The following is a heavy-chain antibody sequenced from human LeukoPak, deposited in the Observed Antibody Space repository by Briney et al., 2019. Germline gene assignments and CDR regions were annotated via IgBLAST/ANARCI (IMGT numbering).Heavy chain of an antibody. CDR1: GGTFSSYY. Sequence: GASVKVSCKASGGTFSSYYMHWVRQAPGQGLEWMGIINPSGGSTSYAQKFQGRVTMTRDTSTSTVYMELSSLRSEDTAVYYCASVAAAVHYYGMDVWGQGTTVTVSS. J-gene: IGHJ6*02. CDR3: ASVAAAVHYYGMDV. V-gene: IGHV1-46*01. CDR2: INPSGGST. D-gene: IGHD6-13*01.